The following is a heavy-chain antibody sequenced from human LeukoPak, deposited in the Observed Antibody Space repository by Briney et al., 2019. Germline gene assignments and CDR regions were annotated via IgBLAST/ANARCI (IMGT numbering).Heavy chain of an antibody. D-gene: IGHD3-22*01. Sequence: SETLSLTCTVSGGSISSYYWRWIRQPAGKGLGWCGGIYTSGSTNYNPSLKSRVTMSVDTSKNQFSLKLSSVTAADTAVYYCARSSPHYYDSSGYYWEFDYWGQGTLVTVSS. J-gene: IGHJ4*02. V-gene: IGHV4-4*07. CDR3: ARSSPHYYDSSGYYWEFDY. CDR1: GGSISSYY. CDR2: IYTSGST.